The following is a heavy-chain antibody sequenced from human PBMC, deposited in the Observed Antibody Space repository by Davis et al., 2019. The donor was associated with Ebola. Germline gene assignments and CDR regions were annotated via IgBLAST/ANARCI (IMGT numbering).Heavy chain of an antibody. D-gene: IGHD3-3*01. CDR3: ITGYYDFWSGYYTDY. J-gene: IGHJ4*02. Sequence: GGSLRLSCAASGFTFSNAWMSWVRQAPGKGLEWVGRIKSNTDGGTTDYAAPVKGRFTISRDDSKNTLYLQMNSLKTEDTAVYYCITGYYDFWSGYYTDYWGQGTLVTVSS. CDR1: GFTFSNAW. CDR2: IKSNTDGGTT. V-gene: IGHV3-15*01.